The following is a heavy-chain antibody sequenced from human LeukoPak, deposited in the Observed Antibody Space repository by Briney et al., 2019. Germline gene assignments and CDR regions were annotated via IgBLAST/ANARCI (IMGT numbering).Heavy chain of an antibody. CDR1: GGSISSYY. CDR2: IFDSGRA. V-gene: IGHV4-59*01. Sequence: SSETMSLTCTVSGGSISSYYWSWIRQPPGKGLEWIGYIFDSGRADYNPSLRSRVTISMAASLNQFFLDLTSVTAADTAVYYCARDGLQQFGRHHFDYWGQGTLVTVSS. CDR3: ARDGLQQFGRHHFDY. D-gene: IGHD6-13*01. J-gene: IGHJ4*02.